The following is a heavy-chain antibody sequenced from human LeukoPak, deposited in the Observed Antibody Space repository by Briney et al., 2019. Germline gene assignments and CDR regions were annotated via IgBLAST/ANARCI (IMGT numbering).Heavy chain of an antibody. J-gene: IGHJ4*02. CDR1: GGSFSGYY. CDR2: INHSGST. CDR3: AREGIYDFWSGYYLGADY. D-gene: IGHD3-3*01. Sequence: PSETLSLTCAVSGGSFSGYYWSWIRQPPGKGLEWIGEINHSGSTNYNPSLKSRVTTSVDTSKNQFSLKLSSVTAADTAVYYCAREGIYDFWSGYYLGADYWGQGTLVTVSS. V-gene: IGHV4-34*01.